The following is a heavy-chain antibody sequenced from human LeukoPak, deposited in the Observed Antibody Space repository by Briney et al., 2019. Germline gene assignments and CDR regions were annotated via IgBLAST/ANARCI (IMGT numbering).Heavy chain of an antibody. CDR2: INAGSGNT. Sequence: VASVKVSCKASGYTFTSYAMHWVRQAPGQRLEWMGWINAGSGNTKYSQKFQGRVTITRDTSASTAYMELSSLRSEDTAVYYCARGPGSAMVYNYWGQGTLVTVSS. J-gene: IGHJ4*02. V-gene: IGHV1-3*01. CDR1: GYTFTSYA. CDR3: ARGPGSAMVYNY. D-gene: IGHD5-18*01.